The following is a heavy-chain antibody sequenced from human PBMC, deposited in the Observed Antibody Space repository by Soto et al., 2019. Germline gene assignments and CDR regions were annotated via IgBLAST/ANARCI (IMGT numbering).Heavy chain of an antibody. CDR1: GFTFSNYW. V-gene: IGHV3-7*01. D-gene: IGHD4-17*01. Sequence: GGSLRLSCAASGFTFSNYWMSWVRQAPGKGLEWVANIKQDGTEKYYVDSVRGRFTISRDNAKNSLYLQMNSLRAEDTAVYYCARDWKATVTYADVFDIWGQGTMVTVSS. CDR3: ARDWKATVTYADVFDI. CDR2: IKQDGTEK. J-gene: IGHJ3*02.